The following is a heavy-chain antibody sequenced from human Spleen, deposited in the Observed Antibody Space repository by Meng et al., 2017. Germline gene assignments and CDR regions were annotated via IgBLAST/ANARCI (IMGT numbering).Heavy chain of an antibody. D-gene: IGHD4-11*01. CDR2: FYSSGST. CDR1: GASISSGSYY. Sequence: SETLSLTCTASGASISSGSYYWSWIRQPAGKGLEWIGRFYSSGSTIYNPSLKSRVTISVDTSQNNLSLKLSSVTAADSAVYYCARGPTTMAHDFDYWGQGTLVTVSS. CDR3: ARGPTTMAHDFDY. J-gene: IGHJ4*02. V-gene: IGHV4-61*02.